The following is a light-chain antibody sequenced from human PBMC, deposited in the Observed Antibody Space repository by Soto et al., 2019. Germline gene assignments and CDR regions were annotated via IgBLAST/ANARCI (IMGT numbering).Light chain of an antibody. Sequence: EIVLTQSPGTLSLSPGERATLSCRASQSVRSGHLAWYQQKPGQAPRLLIYGASSRATSIPDSCSGSGSGTDIHLTISRLAPEDFAVYYCQHYGSSPMTFGQGTKVEIK. V-gene: IGKV3-20*01. CDR1: QSVRSGH. CDR3: QHYGSSPMT. J-gene: IGKJ1*01. CDR2: GAS.